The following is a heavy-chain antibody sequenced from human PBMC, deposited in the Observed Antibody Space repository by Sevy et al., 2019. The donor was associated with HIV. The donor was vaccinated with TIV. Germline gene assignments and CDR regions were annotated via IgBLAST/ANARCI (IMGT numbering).Heavy chain of an antibody. CDR3: ARDGDYDSSGFYGMDV. CDR2: IYYSGST. J-gene: IGHJ6*02. V-gene: IGHV4-59*01. Sequence: SETLSLTCTVSGGSISSYYWSWIRQPPGKGLEWIGYIYYSGSTNYNPSLKSRVTISVDPSKNQFSLELSSVTAADTAVYYCARDGDYDSSGFYGMDVWGQGTTVTVSS. D-gene: IGHD3-22*01. CDR1: GGSISSYY.